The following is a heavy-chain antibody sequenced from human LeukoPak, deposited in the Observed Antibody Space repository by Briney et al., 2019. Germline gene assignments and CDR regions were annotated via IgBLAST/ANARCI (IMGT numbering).Heavy chain of an antibody. D-gene: IGHD3-10*01. V-gene: IGHV3-21*04. J-gene: IGHJ3*02. CDR3: AKGGWILWFGAKGPDAFDI. CDR2: ISSSSSYI. Sequence: GGSLRLSCAASGFTFSSYSMNWVRQAPGKGLEWVSSISSSSSYIYYADSVKGRFTISRDNAKNSLYLQMNSLRAEDTAVYYCAKGGWILWFGAKGPDAFDIWGQGTMVTVSS. CDR1: GFTFSSYS.